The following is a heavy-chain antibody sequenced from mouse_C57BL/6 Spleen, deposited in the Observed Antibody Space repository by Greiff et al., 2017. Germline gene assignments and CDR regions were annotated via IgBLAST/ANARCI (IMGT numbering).Heavy chain of an antibody. V-gene: IGHV5-9-1*02. CDR1: GFTFSSYA. CDR2: ISSGGDYI. CDR3: TRDTGNYVGFAY. J-gene: IGHJ3*01. D-gene: IGHD2-1*01. Sequence: EVHLVESGEGLVKPGGSLKLSCAASGFTFSSYAMSWVRQTPEKRLEWVAYISSGGDYIYYADTVKGRFTISRDNARNTLYLQMSSLKSEDTAMYYCTRDTGNYVGFAYWGQGTLVTVSA.